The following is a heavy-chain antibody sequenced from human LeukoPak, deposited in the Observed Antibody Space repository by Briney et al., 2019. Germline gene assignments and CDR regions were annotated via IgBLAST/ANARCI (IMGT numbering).Heavy chain of an antibody. CDR3: ARDETYYYGWGSSNWFDP. J-gene: IGHJ5*02. CDR2: IYYTGTT. D-gene: IGHD3-10*01. V-gene: IGHV4-59*12. Sequence: PSETLSLTCTVSGGSISGYYWSWIRQPPGKGLECIGYIYYTGTTNYNPSLKSRVTMSIDTSKNQFSLKLSSVTAADTAVYYCARDETYYYGWGSSNWFDPWGQGTLVTVSS. CDR1: GGSISGYY.